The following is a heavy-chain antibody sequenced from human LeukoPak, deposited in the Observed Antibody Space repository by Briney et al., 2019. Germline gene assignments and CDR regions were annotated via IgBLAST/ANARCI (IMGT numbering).Heavy chain of an antibody. CDR1: GVSISSYY. Sequence: PSETLSLTCTVSGVSISSYYWSWIRQPPGKGLEWIGYIYYSGSTNYNPSLKSRVTISVDTSKNQFSLKLSSVTAADTAVYYCAREGYSSSADFDYWGQGTLVTVSS. V-gene: IGHV4-59*01. CDR2: IYYSGST. CDR3: AREGYSSSADFDY. J-gene: IGHJ4*02. D-gene: IGHD6-6*01.